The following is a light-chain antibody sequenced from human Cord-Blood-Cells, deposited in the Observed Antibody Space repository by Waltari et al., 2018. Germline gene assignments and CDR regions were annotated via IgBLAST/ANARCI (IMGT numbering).Light chain of an antibody. V-gene: IGKV1-39*01. Sequence: IQMTQSPASLTPHVGDRVTITCRASQSISSYLNWYQQKPGKAPKLLIYAASSLQSGVPSRFSGSGSGTDFTLTISSLQPEDFATYYCQQSYSTPTFGGGTKVEIK. CDR3: QQSYSTPT. J-gene: IGKJ4*01. CDR2: AAS. CDR1: QSISSY.